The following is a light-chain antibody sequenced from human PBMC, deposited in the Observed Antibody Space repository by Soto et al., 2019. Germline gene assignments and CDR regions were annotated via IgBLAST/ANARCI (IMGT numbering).Light chain of an antibody. Sequence: EIVLTQSPGTLSLSPGERATLSCRASQSVSGSSLAWYQHKPGQAPRLVIFGASTRATGIPDRFSGRGSGTAFTVTISRLEPEDFAVYYCQQYDTPPWTFGQGTKVEIK. J-gene: IGKJ1*01. CDR1: QSVSGSS. CDR3: QQYDTPPWT. CDR2: GAS. V-gene: IGKV3-20*01.